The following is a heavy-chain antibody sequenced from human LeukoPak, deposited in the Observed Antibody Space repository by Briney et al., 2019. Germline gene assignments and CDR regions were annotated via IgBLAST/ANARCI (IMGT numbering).Heavy chain of an antibody. Sequence: GGSLRLSCAASGFTSSSYAMSWVRQAPGKGLEWVSAISGSGGSTYYADSVKGRFTISRDNSKNTLYLQMNSLRAEDTAVYYCAKSYYYDSSGYPWFDPWGQGTLVTVSS. J-gene: IGHJ5*02. V-gene: IGHV3-23*01. D-gene: IGHD3-22*01. CDR2: ISGSGGST. CDR3: AKSYYYDSSGYPWFDP. CDR1: GFTSSSYA.